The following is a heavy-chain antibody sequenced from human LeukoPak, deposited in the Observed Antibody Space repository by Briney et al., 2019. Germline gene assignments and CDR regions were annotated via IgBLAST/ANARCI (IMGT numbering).Heavy chain of an antibody. CDR1: GFTFSSYG. CDR3: ARDEAQDFWSGYYLSTDPNYYYYGMDV. V-gene: IGHV3-33*01. CDR2: IWYDGSNK. Sequence: PGGSLRLSCAASGFTFSSYGMHWVRQAPGKGLEWVAVIWYDGSNKYYADSVKGRFTISRDNSKNTLYLQMNSLRAEDTAVYYCARDEAQDFWSGYYLSTDPNYYYYGMDVWGQGTTVTVSS. J-gene: IGHJ6*02. D-gene: IGHD3-3*01.